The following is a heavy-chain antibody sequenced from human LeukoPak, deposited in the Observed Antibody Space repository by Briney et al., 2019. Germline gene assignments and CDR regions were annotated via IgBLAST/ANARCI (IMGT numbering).Heavy chain of an antibody. J-gene: IGHJ4*02. CDR1: GYTFTSLY. Sequence: ASVKVSCKTSGYTFTSLYIHWVGQAPGHGLEWMGGIDHNRDDRKIERRFQDRVTFTTDASISPAYMELSSLGSDDTAVYYCARASYDKRFDYWGQGTLVTVSP. CDR3: ARASYDKRFDY. D-gene: IGHD5-18*01. V-gene: IGHV1-2*02. CDR2: IDHNRDDR.